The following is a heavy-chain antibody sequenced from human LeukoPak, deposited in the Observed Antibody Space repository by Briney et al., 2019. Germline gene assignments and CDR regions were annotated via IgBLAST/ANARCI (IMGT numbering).Heavy chain of an antibody. D-gene: IGHD3-22*01. V-gene: IGHV4-61*02. J-gene: IGHJ4*02. CDR1: GGSISSGSYY. Sequence: SQTLSLTCTVSGGSISSGSYYWSWIRQPAGKGLEWIGRIYTSGSTNYNPSLKSRVTISVDTSKNQFSLKLSSVTAADTAVYYCARDIENYHDSSGYSYYFDYWGQGTLVTVSS. CDR2: IYTSGST. CDR3: ARDIENYHDSSGYSYYFDY.